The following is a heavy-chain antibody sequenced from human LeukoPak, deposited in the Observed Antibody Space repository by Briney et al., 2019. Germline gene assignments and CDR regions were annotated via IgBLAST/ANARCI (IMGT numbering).Heavy chain of an antibody. Sequence: ASVKVSCKASGYTFISYAIHWVRQAPGQRLEWMGWIHAGTGNTKYSQKFQGRVTITRDTSASTVYMELSRLRPEDTAVYYCARDITTGTTRFDPGGQGTLVTVSS. CDR1: GYTFISYA. J-gene: IGHJ5*02. CDR2: IHAGTGNT. V-gene: IGHV1-3*01. CDR3: ARDITTGTTRFDP. D-gene: IGHD1-1*01.